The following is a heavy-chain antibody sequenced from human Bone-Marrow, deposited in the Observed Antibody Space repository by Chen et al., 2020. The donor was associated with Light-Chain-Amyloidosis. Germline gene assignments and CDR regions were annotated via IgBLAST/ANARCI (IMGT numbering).Heavy chain of an antibody. J-gene: IGHJ6*02. V-gene: IGHV4-39*02. CDR1: GGSISTDTHY. CDR3: VRERFRAVGVGGDYYGMDV. D-gene: IGHD6-19*01. CDR2: LYYTGRN. Sequence: QLQMQESGPGLVKASETLSLTCTVSGGSISTDTHYWAWIRQPPGKGLEWIGTLYYTGRNYYNPSLKRRVTISADTARNQFSLRLTCVTAADTAVYYCVRERFRAVGVGGDYYGMDVWGQGTTVTVSS.